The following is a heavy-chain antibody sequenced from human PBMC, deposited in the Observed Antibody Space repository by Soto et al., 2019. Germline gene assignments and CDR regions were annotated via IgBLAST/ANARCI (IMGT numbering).Heavy chain of an antibody. CDR3: STGLTPYYDFWSGPEDV. CDR1: GFTFGDYA. J-gene: IGHJ6*02. CDR2: IRSKAYGGTT. V-gene: IGHV3-49*03. Sequence: GGSLRLSCTASGFTFGDYAMSWFRQAPGKGLEWVGFIRSKAYGGTTEYAASVKGRFTISRDDSKSIAYLQMNSLKTEDTAVYYCSTGLTPYYDFWSGPEDVWGQGTTVTVSS. D-gene: IGHD3-3*01.